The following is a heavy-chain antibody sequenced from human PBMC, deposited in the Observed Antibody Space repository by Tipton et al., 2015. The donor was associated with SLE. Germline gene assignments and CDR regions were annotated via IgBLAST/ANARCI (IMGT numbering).Heavy chain of an antibody. CDR1: GFTFRSHA. Sequence: SLRLSCAASGFTFRSHAMHWVRQAPGKSLEWVSSISWNSATVDYADSVKGRFTISRDNAKNSRYLQMNNLSTEDTAVYYCASSNWVSLNYWGQGTLVTVSS. CDR3: ASSNWVSLNY. D-gene: IGHD3-10*01. CDR2: ISWNSATV. V-gene: IGHV3-9*01. J-gene: IGHJ4*02.